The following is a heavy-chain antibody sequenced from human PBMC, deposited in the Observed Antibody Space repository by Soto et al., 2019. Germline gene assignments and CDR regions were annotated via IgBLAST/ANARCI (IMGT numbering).Heavy chain of an antibody. Sequence: GGSLRLSXAASGFTFSSYEMNWVRQAPGKGLEWVSYISSSGSTIYYADSVKGRFTISRDNAKNSLYLQMNSLRAEDTAVYYCARDSYYDFWSGYYTGMANFDYWGQGTLVTVSS. CDR2: ISSSGSTI. CDR3: ARDSYYDFWSGYYTGMANFDY. J-gene: IGHJ4*02. CDR1: GFTFSSYE. V-gene: IGHV3-48*03. D-gene: IGHD3-3*01.